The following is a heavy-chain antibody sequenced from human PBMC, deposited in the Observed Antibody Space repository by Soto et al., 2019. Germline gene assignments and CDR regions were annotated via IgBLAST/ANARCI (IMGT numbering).Heavy chain of an antibody. J-gene: IGHJ5*02. V-gene: IGHV4-30-2*01. CDR2: IYHSGST. D-gene: IGHD6-13*01. CDR3: ARGAVAASPHWFDP. CDR1: GCSISSGGYS. Sequence: QLQLQESGSGLVKPSQTLSLTCAVSGCSISSGGYSWSWIRQPPGKGLEWIGYIYHSGSTYYNPSLKSRVTISVDRSKNQFSLKLSSVTAADTAVYYCARGAVAASPHWFDPWGQGTLVTVSS.